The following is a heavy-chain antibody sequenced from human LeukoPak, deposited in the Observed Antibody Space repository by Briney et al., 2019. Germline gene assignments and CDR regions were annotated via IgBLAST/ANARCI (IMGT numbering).Heavy chain of an antibody. CDR1: GFTFSDYY. D-gene: IGHD3-22*01. J-gene: IGHJ4*02. CDR3: AKVLGHYDSSGEFDY. V-gene: IGHV3-23*01. CDR2: ISGSGGST. Sequence: GSLRLSCAASGFTFSDYYMSWIRQAPGKGLEWVSAISGSGGSTYYADSVRGRFTISRDNSKNTLYLQMNSLRAEDTAVYYCAKVLGHYDSSGEFDYWGQGTLVTVSS.